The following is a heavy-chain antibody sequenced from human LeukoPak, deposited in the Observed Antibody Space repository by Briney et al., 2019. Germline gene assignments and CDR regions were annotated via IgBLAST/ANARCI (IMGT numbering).Heavy chain of an antibody. D-gene: IGHD2-15*01. V-gene: IGHV4-59*08. CDR3: ARHEYCSGGSCVWEYFDY. CDR1: GVSISTYY. Sequence: SETLSLTCSVSGVSISTYYWSWIRQPPGKGLEWIGYIYYSGSTNYNPSLKSRVTISVDTSKNQFSLKLSSVTAADTAVYYCARHEYCSGGSCVWEYFDYWGQGTLVTVSS. J-gene: IGHJ4*02. CDR2: IYYSGST.